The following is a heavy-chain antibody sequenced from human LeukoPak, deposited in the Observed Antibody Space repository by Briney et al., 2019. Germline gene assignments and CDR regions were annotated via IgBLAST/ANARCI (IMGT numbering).Heavy chain of an antibody. J-gene: IGHJ4*02. CDR1: GFTFSSYA. Sequence: GGSLRLSCAAPGFTFSSYAMSWVRQAPGKGLEWVSAISGSGGSTYYADSVKGRFTISRDNSKNTLYLQMNSLRAEDTAVYYCAKTPGATYYYDSSGYYYDDNYFDYWGQGTLVTVSS. CDR3: AKTPGATYYYDSSGYYYDDNYFDY. V-gene: IGHV3-23*01. D-gene: IGHD3-22*01. CDR2: ISGSGGST.